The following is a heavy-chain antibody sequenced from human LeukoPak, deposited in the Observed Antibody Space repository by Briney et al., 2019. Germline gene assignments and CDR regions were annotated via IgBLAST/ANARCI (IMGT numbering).Heavy chain of an antibody. V-gene: IGHV1-46*01. CDR3: AREIGTTFDDY. J-gene: IGHJ4*02. Sequence: ASVKVSCKASGYTFTSYYMHWVRQAPGQGLEWMRIINPSGGSTSYAQKFQGRVTMTRDMSTSTVYMELSSLRSEDTAVYYCAREIGTTFDDYWGQGTLVTVSS. CDR2: INPSGGST. D-gene: IGHD2/OR15-2a*01. CDR1: GYTFTSYY.